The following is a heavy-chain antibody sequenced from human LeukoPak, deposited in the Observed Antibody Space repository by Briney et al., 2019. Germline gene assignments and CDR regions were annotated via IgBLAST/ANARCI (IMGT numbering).Heavy chain of an antibody. CDR1: VGSISSYY. V-gene: IGHV4-4*07. CDR3: ARSGAYDILTGYFDY. D-gene: IGHD3-9*01. J-gene: IGHJ4*02. Sequence: SETLSLTSTVSVGSISSYYWSWIRQPAAQGLGWIGRIYTSGSTNYNPSLKSRVTISVDTSKNQFSLKLSSVTAADTAVYYCARSGAYDILTGYFDYWGQGTLVTVSS. CDR2: IYTSGST.